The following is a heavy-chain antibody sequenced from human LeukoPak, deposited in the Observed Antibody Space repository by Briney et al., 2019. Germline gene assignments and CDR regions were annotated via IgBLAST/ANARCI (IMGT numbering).Heavy chain of an antibody. CDR2: ISVYNGNT. CDR3: ALSGSYAPFDY. J-gene: IGHJ4*02. V-gene: IGHV1-18*01. D-gene: IGHD1-26*01. Sequence: SSVKVSCKASGGTFSSYAISWVRQAPGQGLEWMGWISVYNGNTNYAQKLQGRVTMTTDTSTSTAYMELRSLRSDDTAVYYCALSGSYAPFDYWGQGTLVTVSS. CDR1: GGTFSSYA.